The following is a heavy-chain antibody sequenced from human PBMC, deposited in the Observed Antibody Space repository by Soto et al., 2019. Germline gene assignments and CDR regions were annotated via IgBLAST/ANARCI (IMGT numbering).Heavy chain of an antibody. CDR1: GGSITGAYY. Sequence: SETLSLTCRLSGGSITGAYYWNWIRQHPGKGLEWIGSIHYRGSTYYNPSLKTRITISLDRSNNQFSLNLSSVTAADTAVYYCASVRDSFGLDVWGQGTTVTVSS. CDR2: IHYRGST. CDR3: ASVRDSFGLDV. D-gene: IGHD6-6*01. V-gene: IGHV4-31*03. J-gene: IGHJ6*02.